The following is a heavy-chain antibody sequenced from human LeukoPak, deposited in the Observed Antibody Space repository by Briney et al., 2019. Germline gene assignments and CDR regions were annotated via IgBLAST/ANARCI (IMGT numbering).Heavy chain of an antibody. J-gene: IGHJ4*02. CDR3: TRDRDWSFDY. CDR2: IKSKVNGGTT. Sequence: GRSLRLSCTASGFTFGDHGMSWARQAPGKGLEWVGFIKSKVNGGTTEYAASVKGRFTISRDDYQRIAYLHMNSLTTEDTAVYFCTRDRDWSFDYWGQGTLVTVSS. V-gene: IGHV3-49*04. CDR1: GFTFGDHG. D-gene: IGHD2-21*01.